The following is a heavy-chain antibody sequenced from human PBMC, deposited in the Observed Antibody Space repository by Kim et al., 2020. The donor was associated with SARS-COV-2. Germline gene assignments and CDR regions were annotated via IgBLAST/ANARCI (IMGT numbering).Heavy chain of an antibody. J-gene: IGHJ4*02. CDR1: GESFNGYY. D-gene: IGHD5-12*01. CDR3: ARDGDGYNEGVLLEY. Sequence: SETLSLTCAVYGESFNGYYWSWIRQPPGKGLEWIGQITHSGSTKYNPSLKSRVTISVDTSKNQFSLNLNSVTAADTAVYYCARDGDGYNEGVLLEYWGQG. V-gene: IGHV4-34*01. CDR2: ITHSGST.